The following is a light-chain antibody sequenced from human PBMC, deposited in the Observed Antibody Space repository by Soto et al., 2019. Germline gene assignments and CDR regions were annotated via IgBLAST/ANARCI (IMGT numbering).Light chain of an antibody. J-gene: IGLJ3*02. Sequence: QPVLTQSSSASASLGSSVKLTCTLSSGHSSYIIAWHQQQPGKAPRYLMKVASSGSYNKGSGGPDRFSGSSFGADRYLTMSNSQFEDEADYYCETWDSNTHWVFGLGTTLNVL. V-gene: IGLV4-60*02. CDR1: SGHSSYI. CDR2: VASSGSY. CDR3: ETWDSNTHWV.